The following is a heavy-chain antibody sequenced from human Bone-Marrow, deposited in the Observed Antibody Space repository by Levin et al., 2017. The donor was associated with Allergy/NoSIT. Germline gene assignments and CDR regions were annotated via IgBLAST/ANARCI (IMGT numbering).Heavy chain of an antibody. Sequence: GSLRLSCTVSNDSISSSTSYWGWIRQPPGKGLEWIGNIYSRGSTYYNPSLKSRLTLSVDTSQNQFSLNLISVTAADTAIYYCVRHSYITMIDSWGQGTLVTVSS. CDR1: NDSISSSTSY. CDR3: VRHSYITMIDS. CDR2: IYSRGST. D-gene: IGHD3-22*01. J-gene: IGHJ4*02. V-gene: IGHV4-39*01.